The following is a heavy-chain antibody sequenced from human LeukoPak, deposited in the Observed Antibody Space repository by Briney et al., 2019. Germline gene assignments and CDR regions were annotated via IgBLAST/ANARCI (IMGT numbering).Heavy chain of an antibody. V-gene: IGHV1-2*06. CDR3: AAGYSSGWFLFDY. Sequence: ASVKVSCKASGYTFTGYYMHWVRQAPGQGLEWMGRINPNSVGTNYAQKFQGRVTMTRDTSISTAYMELSRLRSDDTAVYYCAAGYSSGWFLFDYWGQGTLVTVSS. CDR1: GYTFTGYY. J-gene: IGHJ4*02. D-gene: IGHD6-19*01. CDR2: INPNSVGT.